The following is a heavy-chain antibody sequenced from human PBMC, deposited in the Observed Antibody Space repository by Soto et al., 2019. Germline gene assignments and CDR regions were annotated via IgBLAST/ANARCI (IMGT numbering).Heavy chain of an antibody. V-gene: IGHV1-69*01. J-gene: IGHJ4*02. D-gene: IGHD1-26*01. Sequence: QVQLVQSGAEVKKPGSSVKVSCKPTGGAFTNYIFDWVRQAPGQGLEWMGGIIPMFGTPKYAQTFQDRVTISADVSTGTAYMELTSLRFDDTAVYYCARGRDQPPVGLYLDSWGEGTQVTVAS. CDR2: IIPMFGTP. CDR1: GGAFTNYI. CDR3: ARGRDQPPVGLYLDS.